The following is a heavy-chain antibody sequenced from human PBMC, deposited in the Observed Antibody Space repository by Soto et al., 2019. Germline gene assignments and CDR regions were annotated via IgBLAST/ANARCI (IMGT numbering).Heavy chain of an antibody. CDR1: GFTFSSYS. CDR2: ISSSSSYI. D-gene: IGHD4-17*01. J-gene: IGHJ4*02. V-gene: IGHV3-21*01. CDR3: ARDHYGDYTHFDY. Sequence: EVQLVESGGGLVKPGGSLRLSCAASGFTFSSYSMNWVRQAPGKGLEWVSSISSSSSYIYYADSVKGRFTISRDNAKNSLYLQMNSLRAEDTAVYYCARDHYGDYTHFDYWGQGTLVTVSS.